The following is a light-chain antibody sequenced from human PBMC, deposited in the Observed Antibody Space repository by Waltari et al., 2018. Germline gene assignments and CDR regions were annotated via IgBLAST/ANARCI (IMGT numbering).Light chain of an antibody. CDR1: QNVGKY. Sequence: EFLLTQSPGTVSVSPGEGVTLSCRASQNVGKYLAWYQQRPGQPPRLLIYHASNRAIGSPDRFSGSGSGTDFSLTISRLEPEDFAVYYCQKYVTVPATFGQGTKVEIK. CDR2: HAS. V-gene: IGKV3-20*01. CDR3: QKYVTVPAT. J-gene: IGKJ1*01.